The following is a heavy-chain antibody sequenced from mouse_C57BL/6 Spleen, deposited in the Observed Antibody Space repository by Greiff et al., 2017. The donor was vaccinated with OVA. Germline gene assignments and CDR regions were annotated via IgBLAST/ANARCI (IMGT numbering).Heavy chain of an antibody. CDR3: ARESSGYPDWFDY. CDR2: IYPGSGST. V-gene: IGHV1-55*01. Sequence: QVQLQQPGAELVKPGASVKMSCKASGYTFTSYWLNWVKQRPGQGLEWIGDIYPGSGSTNYNEKFKSKATLTIDTSSSTAYMQLSSLTSEDSAFYYCARESSGYPDWFDYWGQGTTLTVSS. D-gene: IGHD3-2*02. J-gene: IGHJ2*01. CDR1: GYTFTSYW.